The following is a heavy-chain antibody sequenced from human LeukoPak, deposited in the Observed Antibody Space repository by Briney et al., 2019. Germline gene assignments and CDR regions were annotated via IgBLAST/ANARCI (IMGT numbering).Heavy chain of an antibody. V-gene: IGHV3-23*01. Sequence: GGSLRLSCAASGFTFSSYAMSWVRQAPGKGLEWVSAISGSGGSTYYADSVKGRFTISRDNSENTLYLQMNSLRAEDTAVYYCAKDMITIFGVVTPHDAFDIWGQGTMVTVSS. CDR2: ISGSGGST. CDR1: GFTFSSYA. CDR3: AKDMITIFGVVTPHDAFDI. J-gene: IGHJ3*02. D-gene: IGHD3-3*01.